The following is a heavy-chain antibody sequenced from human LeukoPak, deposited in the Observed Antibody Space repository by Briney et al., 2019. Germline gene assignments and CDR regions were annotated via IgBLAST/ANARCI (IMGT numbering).Heavy chain of an antibody. D-gene: IGHD3-22*01. CDR2: IYYSGST. V-gene: IGHV4-59*08. CDR1: GGSISSYY. CDR3: ARHGDSYYYDSSGFYYFDY. Sequence: SETLSLTCTVSGGSISSYYWSWIRQPPGKGLEWIGYIYYSGSTNYNPSLKSRVTVSVDTSKNQFSLKLSSVTAADTAVYYCARHGDSYYYDSSGFYYFDYWGQGTPVTVS. J-gene: IGHJ4*02.